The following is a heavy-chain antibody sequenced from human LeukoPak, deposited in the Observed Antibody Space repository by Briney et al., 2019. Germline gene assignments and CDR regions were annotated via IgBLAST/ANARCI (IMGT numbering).Heavy chain of an antibody. CDR1: GGTFSSYA. CDR3: ARGPITKIGARGAYMDV. CDR2: IIPIFGTA. J-gene: IGHJ6*03. D-gene: IGHD3-22*01. Sequence: SVKVSCKASGGTFSSYAISWVRQAPGQGLEWMGGIIPIFGTANYAQKFQGRVTITTDESTSTAYMELSSLRSEDTAVYYCARGPITKIGARGAYMDVWGKGTTVTVSS. V-gene: IGHV1-69*05.